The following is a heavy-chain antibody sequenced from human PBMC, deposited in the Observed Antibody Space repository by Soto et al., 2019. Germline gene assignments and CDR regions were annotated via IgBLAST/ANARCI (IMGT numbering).Heavy chain of an antibody. CDR1: DGSISSYY. Sequence: QVQLQESGPGLVKPSETLSLTCTVFDGSISSYYWSWIRQPPGKGLEWIGYIYYSGSTNYNPSLKSRVTISVDTSKNQFSLKLRSVTAADTAVYYCARGAYDFWSGYGLDVWGQGTTVTVSS. CDR3: ARGAYDFWSGYGLDV. V-gene: IGHV4-59*01. D-gene: IGHD3-3*01. J-gene: IGHJ6*02. CDR2: IYYSGST.